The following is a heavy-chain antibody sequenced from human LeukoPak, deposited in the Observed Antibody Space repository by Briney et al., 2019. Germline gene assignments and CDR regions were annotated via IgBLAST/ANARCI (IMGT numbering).Heavy chain of an antibody. CDR3: ARQYDSYFYYYLDL. CDR2: LYHPDST. Sequence: SETLSLTCGVSGYPINNAYYWVWIRQPPGKGLEWIGSLYHPDSTYYNPSLKSRVTMSVDTSRNQFSLRLSFVAAADTAVYYCARQYDSYFYYYLDLWGTGTTVTVSS. CDR1: GYPINNAYY. D-gene: IGHD2-2*01. J-gene: IGHJ6*03. V-gene: IGHV4-38-2*01.